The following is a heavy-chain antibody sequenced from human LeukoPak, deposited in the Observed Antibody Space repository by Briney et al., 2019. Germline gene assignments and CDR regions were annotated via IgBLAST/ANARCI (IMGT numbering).Heavy chain of an antibody. D-gene: IGHD1-26*01. Sequence: GGSLRLSCAASGFTFTIYAMDWVRQAPGKGLEWVAAISYDGGKEYYADSVKGRFTISRDNSKNTLYLQMNSLRVDDTAVYYCARVRVGATTGDTFDIWGQGTMVTVAS. CDR2: ISYDGGKE. CDR1: GFTFTIYA. CDR3: ARVRVGATTGDTFDI. J-gene: IGHJ3*02. V-gene: IGHV3-30-3*01.